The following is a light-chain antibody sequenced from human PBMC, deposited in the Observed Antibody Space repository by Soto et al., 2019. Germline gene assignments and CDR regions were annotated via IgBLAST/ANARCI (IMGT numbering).Light chain of an antibody. Sequence: EIVLTQSPGTLSLSPGEGATRSCRASQSLSFNLAWYQQKPGQAPRLLIYAASTRATGIPARFSGSGSGTEFTLTISSLQSEDFAVYYCQQYYRWPQTFGQGTKVDIK. CDR3: QQYYRWPQT. J-gene: IGKJ1*01. V-gene: IGKV3-15*01. CDR1: QSLSFN. CDR2: AAS.